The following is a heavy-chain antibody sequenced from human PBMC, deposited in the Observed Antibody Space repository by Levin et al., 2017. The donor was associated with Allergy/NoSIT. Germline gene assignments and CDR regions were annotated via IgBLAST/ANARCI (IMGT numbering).Heavy chain of an antibody. CDR1: GFTFSSYA. CDR3: AKDSDYDFWSGPNWFDP. Sequence: GGSLRLSCAASGFTFSSYAMSWVRQAPGKGLEWVSAISGSGGSTYYADSVKGRFTISRDNSKNTLYLQMNSLRAEDTAVYYCAKDSDYDFWSGPNWFDPWGQGTLVTVSS. CDR2: ISGSGGST. V-gene: IGHV3-23*01. J-gene: IGHJ5*02. D-gene: IGHD3-3*01.